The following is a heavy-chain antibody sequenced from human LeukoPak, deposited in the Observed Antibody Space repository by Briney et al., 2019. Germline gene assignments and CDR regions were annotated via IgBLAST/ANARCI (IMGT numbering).Heavy chain of an antibody. J-gene: IGHJ4*02. CDR1: GDSVSSKNAA. D-gene: IGHD5-18*01. Sequence: SQTLSLTCAISGDSVSSKNAAWNWIRQSPSRGLEWLGRTYYSSKWYNEYAVSVKSRVTINPDTCKNQFSLQLNSMTPEDTAVYYCARTAMRVVDAWGQGTLVTASS. CDR2: TYYSSKWYN. V-gene: IGHV6-1*01. CDR3: ARTAMRVVDA.